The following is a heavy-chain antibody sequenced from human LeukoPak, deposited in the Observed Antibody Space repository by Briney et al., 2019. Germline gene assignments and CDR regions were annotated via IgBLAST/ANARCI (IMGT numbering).Heavy chain of an antibody. D-gene: IGHD3-9*01. CDR1: GGSISSGAYY. CDR3: ARGSNYDILTGYYHFDY. CDR2: IHYSGST. Sequence: SSQTLSLTCTVSGGSISSGAYYWSWIRQHPGKGLEWIGHIHYSGSTYYNPSLRSQVTMSVDTSKKQFSLKLSSVTAADTAVYLCARGSNYDILTGYYHFDYWGQGTLVTVSS. J-gene: IGHJ4*02. V-gene: IGHV4-31*01.